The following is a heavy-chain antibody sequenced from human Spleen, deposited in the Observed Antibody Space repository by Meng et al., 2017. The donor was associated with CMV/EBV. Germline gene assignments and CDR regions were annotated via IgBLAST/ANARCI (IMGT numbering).Heavy chain of an antibody. D-gene: IGHD2-2*01. CDR1: GGSIISGGYY. V-gene: IGHV4-31*03. Sequence: LTSTVSGGSIISGGYYWSWIRQHPGKGLGWIGYIFYSGTSYYNPSLKSRITMSFDTSKNQFSLNLSSVTAADTAVYYCARGSSTSFDYWGQGTLVTVSS. J-gene: IGHJ4*02. CDR3: ARGSSTSFDY. CDR2: IFYSGTS.